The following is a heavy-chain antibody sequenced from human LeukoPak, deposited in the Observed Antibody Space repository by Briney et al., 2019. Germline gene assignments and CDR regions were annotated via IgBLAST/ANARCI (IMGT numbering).Heavy chain of an antibody. V-gene: IGHV3-48*01. CDR1: GFTFSSYS. Sequence: GGSLRLSCAASGFTFSSYSMNWVRQAPGKGLEWISYISSSSSTIYYADSVKGRFTISRDNAKNSLYLQLNSLRAEDTAVYYCARDIRPWAAAGNMFDWGQGTLVTVSS. J-gene: IGHJ4*02. CDR3: ARDIRPWAAAGNMFD. D-gene: IGHD6-13*01. CDR2: ISSSSSTI.